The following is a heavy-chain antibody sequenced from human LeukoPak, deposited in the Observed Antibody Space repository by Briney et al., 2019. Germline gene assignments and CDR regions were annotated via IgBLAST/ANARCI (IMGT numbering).Heavy chain of an antibody. J-gene: IGHJ4*02. CDR2: INAGNGNT. Sequence: GASVKVSCKVSGYTLTELSMHWVRQAPGKGLEWMGWINAGNGNTKYSQKFQGRVTITRDTYASTASMELSSLRSEDTAVYYCARGLSSSWGFGYWGQGTLVTVSS. V-gene: IGHV1-3*01. D-gene: IGHD6-13*01. CDR3: ARGLSSSWGFGY. CDR1: GYTLTELS.